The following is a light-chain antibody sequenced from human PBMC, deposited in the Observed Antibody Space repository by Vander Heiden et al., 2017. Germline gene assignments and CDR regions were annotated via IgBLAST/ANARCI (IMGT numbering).Light chain of an antibody. CDR2: ESR. V-gene: IGLV2-23*01. CDR3: CSYAGSVV. CDR1: SSDVGSYNL. J-gene: IGLJ2*01. Sequence: QSALTQPASVSGSPGQSITISCTGTSSDVGSYNLVSWYQQHPGNVPKLMIYESRTRPSGVSNRFSGSKSGNTASLTISGRQAEDEDDYYCCSYAGSVVFGGGTKLTVL.